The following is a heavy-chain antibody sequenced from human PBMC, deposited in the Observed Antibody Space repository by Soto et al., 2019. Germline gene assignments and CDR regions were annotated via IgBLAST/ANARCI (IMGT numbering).Heavy chain of an antibody. CDR2: INPDGSVE. V-gene: IGHV3-7*01. Sequence: GGSLRLSCAVSGCRFSNYWRSWVRQAQGKGLEWVANINPDGSVEYYAGSLKGRFTISRDNARNSLYLQMNSLGAEDTAVYYCARDPYYDSSGYLASNGMDVWGQGTTVTVSS. D-gene: IGHD3-22*01. J-gene: IGHJ6*02. CDR1: GCRFSNYW. CDR3: ARDPYYDSSGYLASNGMDV.